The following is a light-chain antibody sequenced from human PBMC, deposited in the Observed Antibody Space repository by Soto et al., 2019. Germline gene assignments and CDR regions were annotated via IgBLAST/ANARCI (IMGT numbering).Light chain of an antibody. V-gene: IGKV3-11*01. Sequence: EIVMTQSPATLSLSPGERAILSCRASPSARRYLAWYQQKAGQAPRLLIYDACNRASGIPASFSGSGSGTDFTLTICSLGPEDFAVYHCQQGQTFCQRTKVDIK. CDR1: PSARRY. CDR3: QQGQT. J-gene: IGKJ1*01. CDR2: DAC.